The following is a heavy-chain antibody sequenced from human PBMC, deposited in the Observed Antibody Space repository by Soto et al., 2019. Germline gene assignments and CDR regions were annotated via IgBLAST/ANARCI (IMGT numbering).Heavy chain of an antibody. CDR3: ARGTTTIWYNFDC. CDR1: GFTVGSNY. CDR2: IYRGGST. Sequence: GGSLRLSCAASGFTVGSNYMSWVRQAPGKGLEWVSVIYRGGSTYYADSVKGRFTISRDDSKNTLSLQMNSLRAEDTAVYYCARGTTTIWYNFDCWGQGTLVTVS. V-gene: IGHV3-53*01. D-gene: IGHD4-4*01. J-gene: IGHJ4*02.